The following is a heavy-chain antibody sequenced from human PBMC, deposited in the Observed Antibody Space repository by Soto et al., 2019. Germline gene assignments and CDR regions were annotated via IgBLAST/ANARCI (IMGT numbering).Heavy chain of an antibody. CDR1: GFTFTSSA. D-gene: IGHD2-8*01. CDR2: IVVGSGNT. CDR3: AADPELYCTNGVCYTGGMDY. V-gene: IGHV1-58*01. J-gene: IGHJ4*02. Sequence: AVKVSCKASGFTFTSSAVQWVRQARGQRLEWIGWIVVGSGNTNYAQKFQERVTITRDMSTSTAYMELSSLRSEDTAVYYCAADPELYCTNGVCYTGGMDYWGQGTLVTVSS.